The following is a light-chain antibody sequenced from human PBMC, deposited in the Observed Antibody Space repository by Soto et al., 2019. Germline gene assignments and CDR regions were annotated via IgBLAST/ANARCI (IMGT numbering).Light chain of an antibody. CDR2: AAS. CDR1: QGIGND. J-gene: IGKJ4*01. Sequence: GARVTIPCRASQGIGNDVGWYQQKPGKAPKLLIYAASSLQSGVPSRFSGSRSGTDFTLTISSLQPEDFATYYCLQDHNYPLTFGGGTKVEIK. CDR3: LQDHNYPLT. V-gene: IGKV1-6*01.